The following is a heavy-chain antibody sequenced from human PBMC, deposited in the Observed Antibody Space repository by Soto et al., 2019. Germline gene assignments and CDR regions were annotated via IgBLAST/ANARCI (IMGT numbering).Heavy chain of an antibody. CDR1: GFTFSSYA. J-gene: IGHJ3*02. CDR2: ISGSGGST. CDR3: AKGNSWSPALVLDI. V-gene: IGHV3-23*01. Sequence: EVQLLESGGGLVQPGGSLRLSCAASGFTFSSYAMNWVRQAPGKGLEWVSAISGSGGSTYYADSVKGRFTISRDSPKNTLYLQMNSLRAEDTAVYYCAKGNSWSPALVLDIWGQGTMVTVSS. D-gene: IGHD1-7*01.